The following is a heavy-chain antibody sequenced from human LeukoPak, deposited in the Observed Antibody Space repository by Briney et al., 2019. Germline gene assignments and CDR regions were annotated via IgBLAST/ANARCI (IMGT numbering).Heavy chain of an antibody. V-gene: IGHV4-59*08. Sequence: SETLSLTCTVSGGSISSYYWSWIRQPPGKGLEWIGYIYYSGSTNYNPSLKSRVTISVDTSKNQFSLKLSSVTAADTAVYYCARFNCYYGMDVWGQGTTVTVSS. CDR1: GGSISSYY. J-gene: IGHJ6*02. CDR3: ARFNCYYGMDV. CDR2: IYYSGST.